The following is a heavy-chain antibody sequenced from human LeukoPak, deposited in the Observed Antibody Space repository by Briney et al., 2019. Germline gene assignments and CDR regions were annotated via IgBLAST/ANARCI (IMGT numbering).Heavy chain of an antibody. CDR3: ARWSGSYIDY. Sequence: WKTLSLTCTVSGGSISSSSYYWGWIRQPPGKGLEWIGSIYYSGSTYYNPSLKSRVTISVDTSKNQFSLKLSSVTAADTAVYYCARWSGSYIDYWGQGTLVTVSS. V-gene: IGHV4-39*01. CDR2: IYYSGST. J-gene: IGHJ4*02. CDR1: GGSISSSSYY. D-gene: IGHD1-26*01.